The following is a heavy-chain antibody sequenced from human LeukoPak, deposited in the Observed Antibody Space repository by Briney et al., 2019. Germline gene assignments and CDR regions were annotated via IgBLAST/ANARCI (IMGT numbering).Heavy chain of an antibody. CDR3: ARSGYSSGWYYFDC. D-gene: IGHD6-19*01. CDR1: GGSISSSSYY. V-gene: IGHV4-39*01. Sequence: PSETLSLTCTVSGGSISSSSYYWGWIRQPPGKGLEWIGSIYYSGSTYYNPSLKSRVTISVDTSKNQFSLKLSSVTAADTAVYYCARSGYSSGWYYFDCWGQGTLVTVSS. CDR2: IYYSGST. J-gene: IGHJ4*02.